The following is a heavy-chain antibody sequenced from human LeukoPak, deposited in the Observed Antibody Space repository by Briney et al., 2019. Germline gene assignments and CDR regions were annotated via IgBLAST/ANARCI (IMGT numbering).Heavy chain of an antibody. CDR1: GFTFSNFW. Sequence: SLRLSCTASGFTFSNFWMGWVRQAPGKGLEWVAVISYDGSSKYYADSVKGRFTISRDNSKNTLYLQMNSLRADDTAVYYCARAYGSSSPASRYFDYWGQGTLVTVSS. D-gene: IGHD6-13*01. CDR2: ISYDGSSK. J-gene: IGHJ4*02. V-gene: IGHV3-30*03. CDR3: ARAYGSSSPASRYFDY.